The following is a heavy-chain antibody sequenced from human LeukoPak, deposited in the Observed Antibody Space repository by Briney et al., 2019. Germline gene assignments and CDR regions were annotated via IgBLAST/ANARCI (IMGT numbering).Heavy chain of an antibody. D-gene: IGHD6-13*01. CDR3: ARVSDPSSSWYPRYYFDY. CDR2: ISSSSSSYI. J-gene: IGHJ4*02. V-gene: IGHV3-21*01. CDR1: GFTFSSYS. Sequence: GGSLRLSCAASGFTFSSYSMSWVRQAPGKGLEWVSSISSSSSSYIYYAESVKGRFTISRDNAKNSLYLQMNSLRAEDTAVYYCARVSDPSSSWYPRYYFDYWGQGTLVTVSS.